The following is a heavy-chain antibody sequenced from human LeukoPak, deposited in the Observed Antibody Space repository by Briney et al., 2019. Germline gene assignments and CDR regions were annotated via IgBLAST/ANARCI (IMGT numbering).Heavy chain of an antibody. V-gene: IGHV3-30-3*01. Sequence: PGGSLRLSCVASGFTFSSYGMHWVRQAPGKGLEWVAVISYDGSNKDYADSVKGRFTISRDNSKNTLYLQMNSLRAEDTAVYYCARGPHSYYYDSSGYYYVDYWGQGTLVTVSS. J-gene: IGHJ4*02. CDR1: GFTFSSYG. D-gene: IGHD3-22*01. CDR2: ISYDGSNK. CDR3: ARGPHSYYYDSSGYYYVDY.